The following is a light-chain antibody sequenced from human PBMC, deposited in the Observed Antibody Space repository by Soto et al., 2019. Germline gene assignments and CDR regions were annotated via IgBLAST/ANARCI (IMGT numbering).Light chain of an antibody. CDR2: AS. CDR3: QHYGTSAL. Sequence: EIVLTQSPGTLSLSPGERATLSCRASQSVRDMYLAWYQQKPGQAPRLLIYASNRATGIPDRFSGSGSGTDFTLTISRLEPEDFAVYYCQHYGTSALFGPGTKVDIK. J-gene: IGKJ3*01. CDR1: QSVRDMY. V-gene: IGKV3-20*01.